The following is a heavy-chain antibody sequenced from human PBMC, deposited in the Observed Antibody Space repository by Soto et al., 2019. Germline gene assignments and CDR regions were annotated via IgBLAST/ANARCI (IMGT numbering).Heavy chain of an antibody. V-gene: IGHV4-59*01. Sequence: SETLSLTCTVSGGSISSYYWSWIRQPPGKGLEWIGYIYYSGSTNYNPSLKSRVTISVDTSKNQFSLKLSSVTAADTAVYYCATQTTSNYFSYWYYYMDVRGKGTTVTVSS. D-gene: IGHD4-4*01. CDR1: GGSISSYY. CDR3: ATQTTSNYFSYWYYYMDV. CDR2: IYYSGST. J-gene: IGHJ6*03.